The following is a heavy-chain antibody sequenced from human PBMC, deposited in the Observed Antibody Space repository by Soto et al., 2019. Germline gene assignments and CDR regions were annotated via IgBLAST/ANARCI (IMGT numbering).Heavy chain of an antibody. CDR1: GYRFTAYW. Sequence: EVQLVQSGAEVKKPGESLRLSCKPSGYRFTAYWISWVRQLPGKGLEWMGRIHPSDSYVSYSPSVQGHVTITTDTDVDTAYLQWSSLKGSDTAMYFCARHRNEYSDSGARRLTRDFDHWGQGTLVSVS. D-gene: IGHD4-17*01. V-gene: IGHV5-10-1*03. CDR3: ARHRNEYSDSGARRLTRDFDH. CDR2: IHPSDSYV. J-gene: IGHJ4*02.